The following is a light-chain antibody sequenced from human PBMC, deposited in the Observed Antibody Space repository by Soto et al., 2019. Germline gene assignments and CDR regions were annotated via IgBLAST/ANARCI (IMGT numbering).Light chain of an antibody. CDR1: SSDVGAYNY. V-gene: IGLV2-14*01. CDR3: SSYTSSNTLV. Sequence: QSALTQPASVSGSPGQSITISCTGTSSDVGAYNYVSWYQQHPGKAPKLMIFEVSDRPSGVSNRFSGCKSGNTASLTISGLQAEDEADYYCSSYTSSNTLVFGGGTKLTLL. CDR2: EVS. J-gene: IGLJ2*01.